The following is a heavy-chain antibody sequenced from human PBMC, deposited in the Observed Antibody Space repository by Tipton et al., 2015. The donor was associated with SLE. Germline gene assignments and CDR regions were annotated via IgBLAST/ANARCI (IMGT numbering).Heavy chain of an antibody. CDR3: ASVSSSSEGDYYYYMDV. J-gene: IGHJ6*03. CDR1: GGSISSGRYY. V-gene: IGHV4-61*10. CDR2: IYYNGST. D-gene: IGHD6-6*01. Sequence: LRLSCTVSGGSISSGRYYWSWIRQHAGKGLEWIGSIYYNGSTNYNPSLKSRANISVDTSKNQFPLKLSSVTAADTAVYYCASVSSSSEGDYYYYMDVWGKGTTVTVSS.